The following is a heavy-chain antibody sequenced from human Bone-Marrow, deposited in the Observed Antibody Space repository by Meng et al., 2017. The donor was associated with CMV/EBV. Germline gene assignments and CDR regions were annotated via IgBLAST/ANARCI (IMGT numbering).Heavy chain of an antibody. J-gene: IGHJ3*01. D-gene: IGHD3-22*01. CDR2: INPDGGTT. V-gene: IGHV1-46*01. Sequence: ASVKVSCKASGYSFITYYIHWVRQAPGQGLEWMGRINPDGGTTTYAQKFQGEITLTSDTSTSTVYMELSSLRSEDTAVYYCARDLVGYVALDVWGQGTMVTVSS. CDR1: GYSFITYY. CDR3: ARDLVGYVALDV.